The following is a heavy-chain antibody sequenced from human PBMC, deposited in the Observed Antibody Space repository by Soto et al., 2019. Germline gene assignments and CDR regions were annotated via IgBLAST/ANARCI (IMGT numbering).Heavy chain of an antibody. CDR1: GGSIRNTNYY. J-gene: IGHJ4*02. D-gene: IGHD1-26*01. Sequence: QVQLQESGAGLVKPSETLSLICTVSGGSIRNTNYYWDWIRQPPGKGLEWIGSVSYTGTTYYNPSANGXXTXSXXTSNNQSSLRLNFVTAADTAVYYCARPGSYWTLAYWGQGTLVTVSS. CDR3: ARPGSYWTLAY. CDR2: VSYTGTT. V-gene: IGHV4-39*01.